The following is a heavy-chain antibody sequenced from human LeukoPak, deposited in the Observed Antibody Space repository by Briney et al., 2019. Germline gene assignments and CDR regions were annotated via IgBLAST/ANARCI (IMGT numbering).Heavy chain of an antibody. Sequence: SETLSLTCAVSGYSISSGYYWGWIRQPPGKGLEWIGSIYHSGSTYYNPSLKSRVTISVDTSKNQFSLKLSSVTAADTAVSYCARNSGSYDVDYWGKGPLVTVSS. CDR3: ARNSGSYDVDY. CDR2: IYHSGST. J-gene: IGHJ4*02. CDR1: GYSISSGYY. V-gene: IGHV4-38-2*01. D-gene: IGHD1-26*01.